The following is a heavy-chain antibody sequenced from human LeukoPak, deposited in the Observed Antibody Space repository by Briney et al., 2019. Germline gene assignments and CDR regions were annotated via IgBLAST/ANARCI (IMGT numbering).Heavy chain of an antibody. V-gene: IGHV4-4*09. CDR1: GGSISSYY. J-gene: IGHJ3*02. CDR3: ARRGNSSGYYMALVI. D-gene: IGHD3-22*01. CDR2: IYTSGST. Sequence: SETLSLTCTVSGGSISSYYWGWIRQPPGKGLEWIGYIYTSGSTNYNPSLKSRVTISVDTSKNQFSLKLSSVTAADTGVYYCARRGNSSGYYMALVIWRQGGMVADCS.